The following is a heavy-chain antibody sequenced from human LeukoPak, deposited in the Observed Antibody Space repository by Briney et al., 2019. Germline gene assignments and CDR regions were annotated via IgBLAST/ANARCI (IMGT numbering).Heavy chain of an antibody. CDR2: FDPEDGET. V-gene: IGHV1-24*01. CDR1: GYTLTELS. Sequence: ASVKVSCKVSGYTLTELSMHWVRQAPGKGLEWMGGFDPEDGETIYAQKFQGRVTITADESTSTAYMDLSSLRSEDTAVYYCARLTIGDSGDRESGFDYWGQGTLVTVSS. J-gene: IGHJ4*02. D-gene: IGHD4-17*01. CDR3: ARLTIGDSGDRESGFDY.